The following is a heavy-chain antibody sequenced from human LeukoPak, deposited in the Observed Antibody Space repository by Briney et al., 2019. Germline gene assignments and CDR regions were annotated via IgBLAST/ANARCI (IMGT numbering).Heavy chain of an antibody. Sequence: SETLSLTCAVYGGSFSGYYWSWIRQPPGKGLEASGEISHSASTNYNPSLNSRVTISVDTSKNQFSLKLSSVTAADTAVYYCARGVTAFDYWGQRTLVTVSS. CDR2: ISHSAST. J-gene: IGHJ4*02. CDR1: GGSFSGYY. D-gene: IGHD2-21*02. CDR3: ARGVTAFDY. V-gene: IGHV4-34*01.